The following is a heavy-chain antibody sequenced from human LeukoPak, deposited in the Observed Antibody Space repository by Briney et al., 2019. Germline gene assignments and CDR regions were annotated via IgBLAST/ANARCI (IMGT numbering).Heavy chain of an antibody. D-gene: IGHD1-1*01. CDR2: TYYRSKWYI. V-gene: IGHV6-1*01. CDR3: ARGGAIRVTGMTPFDY. J-gene: IGHJ4*02. Sequence: SQTLSLTCAISGDSVSTNSAAWNWIRQSPSRGLEWLGRTYYRSKWYIDYALSVRGRITFNPDTSKNQLSLQLNSVTPEDTATYYCARGGAIRVTGMTPFDYWGQGSLVTVSS. CDR1: GDSVSTNSAA.